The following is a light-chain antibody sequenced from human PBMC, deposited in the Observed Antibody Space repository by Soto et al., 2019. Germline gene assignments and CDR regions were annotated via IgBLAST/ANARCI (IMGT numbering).Light chain of an antibody. CDR1: SSNIGTYNL. Sequence: QSALTQPASVSGSPGQSITISCTGTSSNIGTYNLVSWYQRHPGKAPKLMIYEGSKRPSGVSNRFSGSKSGNTASLTISGLQAEDEADYYCCSFAGSSTGVFGGGTKLTVL. V-gene: IGLV2-23*01. J-gene: IGLJ3*02. CDR3: CSFAGSSTGV. CDR2: EGS.